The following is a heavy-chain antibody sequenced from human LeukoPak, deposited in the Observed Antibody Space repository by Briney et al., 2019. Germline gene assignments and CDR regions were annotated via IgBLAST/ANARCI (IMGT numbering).Heavy chain of an antibody. CDR2: ISGSGGST. Sequence: GGSLRLSCAASGFIFSSYSMSWVRQAPGKGLEWVSAISGSGGSTYYADSVKGRFTISRDNSKNTLYLQMNSLRAEDTAVYYCAKGYVTAGYFDSWGRGTLVTVSS. J-gene: IGHJ4*02. CDR1: GFIFSSYS. CDR3: AKGYVTAGYFDS. V-gene: IGHV3-23*01. D-gene: IGHD3-16*01.